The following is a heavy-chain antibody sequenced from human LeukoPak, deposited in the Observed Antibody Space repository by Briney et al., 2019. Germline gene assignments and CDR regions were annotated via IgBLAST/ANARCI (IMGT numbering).Heavy chain of an antibody. Sequence: PGRSLRLSCAASGFTFSSYAMHWVRQAPGKGLEWVAVISYDGSNKYYADSVKGRFTISRDNSKNTLYLQMNSLRAEDTAVYYCARDMIPMGFGEGVTASPFDYWGQGTLVTVSS. J-gene: IGHJ4*02. D-gene: IGHD2-21*02. CDR2: ISYDGSNK. CDR1: GFTFSSYA. CDR3: ARDMIPMGFGEGVTASPFDY. V-gene: IGHV3-30-3*01.